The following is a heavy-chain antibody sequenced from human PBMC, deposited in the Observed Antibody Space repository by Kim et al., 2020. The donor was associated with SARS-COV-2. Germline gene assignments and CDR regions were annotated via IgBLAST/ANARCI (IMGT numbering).Heavy chain of an antibody. J-gene: IGHJ6*02. CDR3: ARVKDGHYDFWSGYYYYYGMDV. V-gene: IGHV3-30*04. D-gene: IGHD3-3*01. CDR1: GFTFSSYA. Sequence: GGSLRLSCAASGFTFSSYAMHWVRQAPGKGLEWVAVISYDGSNKYYADSVKGRFTISRDNSKNTLYLQMNSLRAEDTAVYYCARVKDGHYDFWSGYYYYYGMDVWGQGTTVTVSS. CDR2: ISYDGSNK.